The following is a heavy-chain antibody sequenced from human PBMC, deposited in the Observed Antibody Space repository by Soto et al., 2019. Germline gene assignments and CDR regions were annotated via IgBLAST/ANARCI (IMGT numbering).Heavy chain of an antibody. CDR3: ASGNYYDSSGYYYEMFDY. CDR1: GGSISSYY. V-gene: IGHV4-39*01. Sequence: PSETLSLTCTVSGGSISSYYWGWIRQPPGKGLEWIGSIYYSGSTYYNPSLKSRVTISVDTSKNQFSLKLNSVTAADTAVYYCASGNYYDSSGYYYEMFDYWGQGTLVTVSS. CDR2: IYYSGST. J-gene: IGHJ4*02. D-gene: IGHD3-22*01.